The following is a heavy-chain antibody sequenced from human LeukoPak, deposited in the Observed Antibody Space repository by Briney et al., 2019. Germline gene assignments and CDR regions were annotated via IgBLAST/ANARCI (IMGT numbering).Heavy chain of an antibody. CDR2: IFYSGST. CDR3: ARANGSGAYYNRYYYYYMDV. J-gene: IGHJ6*03. CDR1: GGSISSHY. V-gene: IGHV4-59*11. D-gene: IGHD3-10*01. Sequence: SETLSLTCTVSGGSISSHYWNWIRQPPGKGLEWIGYIFYSGSTNYSPSLKSRVTISVDTSKNQFSLKLSSVTAADTAVYYCARANGSGAYYNRYYYYYMDVWGKGTTVTVSS.